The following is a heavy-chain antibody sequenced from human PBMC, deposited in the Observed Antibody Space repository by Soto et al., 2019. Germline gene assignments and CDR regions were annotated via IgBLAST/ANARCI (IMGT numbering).Heavy chain of an antibody. V-gene: IGHV4-61*01. CDR3: ESAPYRSSAYGRYLFHL. CDR1: CGYVSSGSYL. D-gene: IGHD2-2*01. J-gene: IGHJ1*01. CDR2: IDYSGIT. Sequence: PSETLSLTCRGSCGYVSSGSYLWTWLRQPPGKGLEWIGYIDYSGITNHNPSLKSRVTLSVDTAKKQFSLELGSVGAADTAVYFCESAPYRSSAYGRYLFHLCGRGTPVTVCS.